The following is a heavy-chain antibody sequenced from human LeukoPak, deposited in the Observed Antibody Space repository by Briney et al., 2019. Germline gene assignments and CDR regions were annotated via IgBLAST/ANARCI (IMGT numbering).Heavy chain of an antibody. CDR3: AKTYRAYNYYDSSGPSYYFDY. CDR1: GFTFSSYA. D-gene: IGHD3-22*01. J-gene: IGHJ4*02. V-gene: IGHV3-23*01. Sequence: GGSLRLSCAASGFTFSSYAMSWVRQAPGKGLEWVTAISGSGGSTYYADSEKGRFTISRDNSKNTLYLQMNSLRAEDTAVYYCAKTYRAYNYYDSSGPSYYFDYWGQGTLVTVSS. CDR2: ISGSGGST.